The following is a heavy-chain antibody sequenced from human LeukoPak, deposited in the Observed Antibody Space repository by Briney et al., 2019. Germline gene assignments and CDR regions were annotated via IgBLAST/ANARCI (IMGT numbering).Heavy chain of an antibody. CDR2: LTDSGGTT. D-gene: IGHD5-24*01. V-gene: IGHV3-23*01. Sequence: GGSLRLSCVASGFTFSGYAMGWVRQAPGKRPEWVSSLTDSGGTTYYVDSVKGRFTISRDNSKNTLYLHMNSLRAEDTAMYYCAKKRDAFDIWGQGTVVAVSS. CDR3: AKKRDAFDI. J-gene: IGHJ3*02. CDR1: GFTFSGYA.